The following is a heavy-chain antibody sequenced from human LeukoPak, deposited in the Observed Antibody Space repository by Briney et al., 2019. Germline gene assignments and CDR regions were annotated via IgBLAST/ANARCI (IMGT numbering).Heavy chain of an antibody. CDR2: ISGSGSTI. CDR3: AKVFIASCYSCWFDP. J-gene: IGHJ5*02. Sequence: GGSLRLSCAASGFTFCVFYMNWLRQAPGEGLEWFSYISGSGSTIYYADSVKGRFTISRDNAKNSLYLQMNSLRAEDTALYYCAKVFIASCYSCWFDPWGQGTLVTVSS. CDR1: GFTFCVFY. D-gene: IGHD2-2*02. V-gene: IGHV3-11*01.